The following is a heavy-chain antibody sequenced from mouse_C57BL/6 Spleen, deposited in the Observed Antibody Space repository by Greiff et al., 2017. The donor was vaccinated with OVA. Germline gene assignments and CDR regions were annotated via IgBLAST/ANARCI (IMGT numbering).Heavy chain of an antibody. D-gene: IGHD1-1*01. CDR2: ISYSGST. J-gene: IGHJ4*01. CDR3: ARSYGSSEGKPSYAMDY. CDR1: GYSITSDY. Sequence: EVQGVESGPGLAKPSQTLSLTCSVTGYSITSDYWNWIRKFPGNKLEYMGYISYSGSTYYNPSLKSRISITRDTSKNQYYLQLNSVTTEDTATYYCARSYGSSEGKPSYAMDYWGQGTSVTVSS. V-gene: IGHV3-8*01.